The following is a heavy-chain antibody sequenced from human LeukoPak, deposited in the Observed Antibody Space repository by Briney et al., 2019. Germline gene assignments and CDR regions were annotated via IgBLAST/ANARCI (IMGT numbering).Heavy chain of an antibody. CDR1: GGSISSSNW. D-gene: IGHD5-12*01. V-gene: IGHV4-4*02. J-gene: IGHJ6*02. Sequence: SETLSLTCAVSGGSISSSNWWNWVRQPPGKGLEWIGEIYHSGSTNYNPSLKSRVTISVDKSKNQFSLKLSSVTAADTAVYYCARRYEPYYYYYYGMDVWGQGTTVTVSS. CDR2: IYHSGST. CDR3: ARRYEPYYYYYYGMDV.